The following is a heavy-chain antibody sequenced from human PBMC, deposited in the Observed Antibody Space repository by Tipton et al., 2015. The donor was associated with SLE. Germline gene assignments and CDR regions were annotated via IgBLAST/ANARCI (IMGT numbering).Heavy chain of an antibody. Sequence: LRLSCTVSGGSISSYYWGWIRQPPGKGLEWIGYIYYTGDTNYNPSLKGRVTISVDTSNNQFSMRLGSVTTADTAVYYCARVGRTRGLGWFDPWGQGTLVTVSS. D-gene: IGHD3-10*01. CDR3: ARVGRTRGLGWFDP. CDR1: GGSISSYY. CDR2: IYYTGDT. J-gene: IGHJ5*02. V-gene: IGHV4-59*01.